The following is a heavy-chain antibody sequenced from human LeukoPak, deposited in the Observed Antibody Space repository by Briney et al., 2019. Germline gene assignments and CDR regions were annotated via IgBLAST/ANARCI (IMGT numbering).Heavy chain of an antibody. V-gene: IGHV4-59*01. CDR2: IYYSGST. J-gene: IGHJ4*02. CDR1: GGSISSYY. CDR3: ARGGESGSYFDY. D-gene: IGHD1-26*01. Sequence: NSSETLSLTCTVSGGSISSYYWIWIRQPPGKGLEWIGYIYYSGSTNYNPSLKSRVTISVDTSKNQFSLKLSSVTAADTAVYYCARGGESGSYFDYWGQGTLVTVSS.